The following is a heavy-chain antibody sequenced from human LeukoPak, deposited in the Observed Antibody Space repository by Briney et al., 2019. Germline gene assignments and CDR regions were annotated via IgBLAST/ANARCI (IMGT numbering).Heavy chain of an antibody. CDR1: GFSFRSYE. V-gene: IGHV3-48*03. J-gene: IGHJ4*01. D-gene: IGHD5-18*01. CDR2: SNSDGQTI. CDR3: ARLIRGFSSAY. Sequence: AETLSLSCAASGFSFRSYEFKWWSRPPPGGGEGISRSNSDGQTIHYYHSFKGRFTISRDNAKNPLYLQMNSLRADDTAVYYCARLIRGFSSAYWGHGTLVTVSS.